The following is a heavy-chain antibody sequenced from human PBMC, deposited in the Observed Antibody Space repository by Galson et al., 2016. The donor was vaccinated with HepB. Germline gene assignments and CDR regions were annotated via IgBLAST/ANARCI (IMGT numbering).Heavy chain of an antibody. Sequence: SLRLSCAASGFNFRGYWMSWVRQAPGKGLEWVANIQQDGTERNYVDSVRGRFTISRDNAKDSLYLQMNSLRAEDTAIYYCAKEEGWPVNLFDPWGPGTLVIVSS. CDR3: AKEEGWPVNLFDP. CDR2: IQQDGTER. CDR1: GFNFRGYW. V-gene: IGHV3-7*04. J-gene: IGHJ5*02. D-gene: IGHD2-15*01.